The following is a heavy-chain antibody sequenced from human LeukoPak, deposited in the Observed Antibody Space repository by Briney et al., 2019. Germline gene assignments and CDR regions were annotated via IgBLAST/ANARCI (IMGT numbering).Heavy chain of an antibody. CDR3: ARDDRTSEYCGGDCYSDY. CDR1: GFTFSSYS. V-gene: IGHV3-48*01. Sequence: PGGSLRLSCAASGFTFSSYSMNWVRQAPGKGLEWVSYISSSSSTIYYADSVKGRFTISRDNAKNSLYLQMNSLRAEDTAVYYCARDDRTSEYCGGDCYSDYWGQGTLVTVSS. J-gene: IGHJ4*02. CDR2: ISSSSSTI. D-gene: IGHD2-21*02.